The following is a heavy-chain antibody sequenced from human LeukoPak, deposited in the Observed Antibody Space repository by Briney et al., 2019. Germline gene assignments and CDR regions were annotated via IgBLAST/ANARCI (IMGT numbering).Heavy chain of an antibody. D-gene: IGHD3-3*01. J-gene: IGHJ4*02. CDR1: GGTFSSYA. CDR3: ARGPRHYDFWGGYGPFDY. Sequence: SVKVSCKASGGTFSSYAISWVRQAPGQGLEWMGGIIPIFGTANYAQKFQGRVTITADESTSTAYMELSSLRSEDTAVYYCARGPRHYDFWGGYGPFDYWGQGTLVTVSS. CDR2: IIPIFGTA. V-gene: IGHV1-69*13.